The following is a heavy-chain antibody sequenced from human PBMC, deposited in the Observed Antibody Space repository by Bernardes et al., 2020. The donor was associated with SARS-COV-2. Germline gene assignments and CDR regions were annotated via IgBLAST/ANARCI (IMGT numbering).Heavy chain of an antibody. CDR2: ISGSGGST. CDR3: AKDKADYYGSGRFDP. J-gene: IGHJ5*02. D-gene: IGHD3-10*01. CDR1: GFTFSSYA. Sequence: GGSLRLSCAASGFTFSSYAMSWVRQAPGKGLEWVSAISGSGGSTYYADSVKGRFTISRDNSKNTLYLQMNSLRAEDTAVYYCAKDKADYYGSGRFDPWGQGTLVTVSS. V-gene: IGHV3-23*01.